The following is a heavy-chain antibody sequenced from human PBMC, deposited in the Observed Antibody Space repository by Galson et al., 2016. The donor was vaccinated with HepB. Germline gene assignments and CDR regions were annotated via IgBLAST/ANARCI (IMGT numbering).Heavy chain of an antibody. D-gene: IGHD1-26*01. V-gene: IGHV1-18*01. J-gene: IGHJ4*02. CDR3: ARDKSPLSASPYFFDY. CDR1: GYTFSNYG. Sequence: SVKVSCKASGYTFSNYGLSWVRQAPGQGLEWMGWINPYNGYTSYAQKFQGRVTMTTDKSTSTAHMELRSLRSDDTAVYYCARDKSPLSASPYFFDYWGQGTLVTVSS. CDR2: INPYNGYT.